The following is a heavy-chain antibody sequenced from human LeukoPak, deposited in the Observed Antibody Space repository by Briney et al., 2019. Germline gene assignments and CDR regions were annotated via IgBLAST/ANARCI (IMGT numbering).Heavy chain of an antibody. CDR2: IIPIFGTA. Sequence: SVKVSCKASGGTFSSYAISGVRQAPGQGLEWMGGIIPIFGTANYAQKFQGRVTITTDASTSTAYMELSSLRAEDTAVYYCARGAATPTPFDYWGQGTLVTVSS. CDR1: GGTFSSYA. D-gene: IGHD2-15*01. CDR3: ARGAATPTPFDY. V-gene: IGHV1-69*05. J-gene: IGHJ4*02.